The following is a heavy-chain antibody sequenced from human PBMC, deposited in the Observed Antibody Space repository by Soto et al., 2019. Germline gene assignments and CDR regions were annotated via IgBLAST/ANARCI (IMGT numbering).Heavy chain of an antibody. CDR1: GGSISSNC. V-gene: IGHV4-59*01. D-gene: IGHD6-13*01. CDR3: ARYRREAVAGYTLDN. CDR2: AYNSGST. Sequence: SETLSLTCTVSGGSISSNCCTWIRQPPGKGLEWNGYAYNSGSTNYNPSLKSRVTISEDTSKSQFSLKVNSMTAADTAVYYCARYRREAVAGYTLDNWGQGILVTVSS. J-gene: IGHJ4*02.